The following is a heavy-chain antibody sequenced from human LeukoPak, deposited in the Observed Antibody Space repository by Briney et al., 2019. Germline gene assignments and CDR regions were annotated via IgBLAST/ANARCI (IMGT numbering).Heavy chain of an antibody. D-gene: IGHD6-19*01. CDR3: ATSVSVADYFDY. CDR1: GYSFTTYW. CDR2: IYPGDSDT. Sequence: GESLKISCKASGYSFTTYWIGWVRQMPGKGLEWMGVIYPGDSDTRYSPSFQGQVTISADKSISTAYLQWSSLKASDTAMYYCATSVSVADYFDYWGQGTLVTVSS. V-gene: IGHV5-51*01. J-gene: IGHJ4*02.